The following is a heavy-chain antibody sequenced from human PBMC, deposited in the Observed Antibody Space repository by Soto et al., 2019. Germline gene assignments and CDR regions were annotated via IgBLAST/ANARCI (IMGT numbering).Heavy chain of an antibody. CDR1: GFTFNAYV. CDR3: AFNGTAHPYY. Sequence: EVQLLESGGGLVQPGGFLRLSCVGSGFTFNAYVLSWVRQAPGRGLEWVSGVSGSGDSTYYTDSVRGRFTISRDNAQRTLYLQRDSLRPEDAAVYYCAFNGTAHPYYWGQGPPVTVSS. J-gene: IGHJ4*02. V-gene: IGHV3-23*01. CDR2: VSGSGDST. D-gene: IGHD6-25*01.